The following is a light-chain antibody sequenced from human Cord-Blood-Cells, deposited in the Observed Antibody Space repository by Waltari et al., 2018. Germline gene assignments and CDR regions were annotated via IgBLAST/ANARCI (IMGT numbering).Light chain of an antibody. Sequence: QPALTQPRSVSASPVQSVTISCTGTSSDVGGYNYVFWYHQHPRKAPKLMIYDVSKRPSGVPDRFSGSKSGNTASLTISGLQAEDEADYYCCSYAGSYTSDVVFGGGTKLTVL. J-gene: IGLJ2*01. CDR1: SSDVGGYNY. CDR2: DVS. CDR3: CSYAGSYTSDVV. V-gene: IGLV2-11*01.